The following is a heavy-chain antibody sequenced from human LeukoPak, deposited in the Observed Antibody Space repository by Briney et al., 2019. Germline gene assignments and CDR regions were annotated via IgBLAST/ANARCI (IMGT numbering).Heavy chain of an antibody. CDR2: IIPIFGTA. J-gene: IGHJ3*02. V-gene: IGHV1-69*05. Sequence: SVRVSCKASGGTFSSYAISWVRQAPGQGLEWMGRIIPIFGTANYAQKFQGRVTITTDESTSTAYMELSSLRSEDTAVYYCARDPERRDGYNYPIDAFDIWGQGTMVTVSS. CDR1: GGTFSSYA. CDR3: ARDPERRDGYNYPIDAFDI. D-gene: IGHD5-24*01.